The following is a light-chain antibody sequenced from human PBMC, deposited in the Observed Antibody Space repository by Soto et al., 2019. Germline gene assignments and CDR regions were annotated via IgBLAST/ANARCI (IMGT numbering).Light chain of an antibody. CDR2: AAS. Sequence: AIQMTQSPSSLSASVGDRVTITCRASQDIRNDLGWYQQKPGKTPKLLIFAASSLQSGVPSRFSGSGSGTDFTLTISSLQPADFATYYCLQDFNYPWTFGQGTKLEIE. CDR1: QDIRND. V-gene: IGKV1-6*01. CDR3: LQDFNYPWT. J-gene: IGKJ1*01.